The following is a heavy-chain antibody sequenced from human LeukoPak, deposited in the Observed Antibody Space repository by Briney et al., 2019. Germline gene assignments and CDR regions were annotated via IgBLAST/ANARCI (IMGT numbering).Heavy chain of an antibody. CDR1: GYTFTNYY. D-gene: IGHD6-13*01. CDR3: ARERQQPYYSDY. Sequence: ASVKVSCKASGYTFTNYYMHWVRQAPGQGLEWMGIINPSGGSTGYAQKFQGRVTMTRDTSTSTVYKELSSLRSEDTAVYYCARERQQPYYSDYWGQGTLVTVSS. J-gene: IGHJ4*02. CDR2: INPSGGST. V-gene: IGHV1-46*03.